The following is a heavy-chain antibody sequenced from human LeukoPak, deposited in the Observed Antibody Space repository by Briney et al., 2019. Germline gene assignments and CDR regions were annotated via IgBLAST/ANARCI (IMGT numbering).Heavy chain of an antibody. D-gene: IGHD3-3*01. CDR1: GYTFTGYY. CDR3: ASQRGLGVAEYYFDY. CDR2: INPNSGGT. Sequence: ASVKVSCKASGYTFTGYYMHWVRQAPGQGLEWVGWINPNSGGTNYAQKFQGRVTMTRDTSISTAYMKLSRLRSDDTAVYYCASQRGLGVAEYYFDYWGQGTLVTVSS. V-gene: IGHV1-2*02. J-gene: IGHJ4*02.